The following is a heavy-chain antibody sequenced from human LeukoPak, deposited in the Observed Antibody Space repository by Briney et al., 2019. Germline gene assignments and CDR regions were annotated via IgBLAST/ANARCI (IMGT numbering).Heavy chain of an antibody. D-gene: IGHD6-19*01. Sequence: SVKVSCKASGYTFTSSAMQWVRQARGQRLEWIGWIVVGSGNTNYAQKFQERVTITRDMSTSTAYMELSSLRSEDTAVYYCARGRIAVAGGNYYYYYGMDVWGQGTTVTVSS. CDR3: ARGRIAVAGGNYYYYYGMDV. J-gene: IGHJ6*02. CDR2: IVVGSGNT. CDR1: GYTFTSSA. V-gene: IGHV1-58*02.